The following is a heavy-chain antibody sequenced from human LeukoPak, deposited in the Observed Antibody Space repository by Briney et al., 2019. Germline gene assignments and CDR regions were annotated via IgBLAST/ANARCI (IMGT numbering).Heavy chain of an antibody. CDR3: ARTGSTVTMLYPFDH. CDR1: GGSISGYY. D-gene: IGHD4-17*01. Sequence: PSETLSLTCTVSGGSISGYYWSWIRQPPGGGLEWIGYIYYSGTTNYNPSLKSRVTISVDTSKNQFSLKLSSVTAADTAVYYCARTGSTVTMLYPFDHWGQGTLVTVSS. V-gene: IGHV4-59*01. J-gene: IGHJ4*02. CDR2: IYYSGTT.